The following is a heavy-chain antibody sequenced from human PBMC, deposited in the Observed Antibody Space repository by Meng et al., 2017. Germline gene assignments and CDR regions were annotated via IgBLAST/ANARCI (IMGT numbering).Heavy chain of an antibody. D-gene: IGHD6-13*01. CDR3: ARGAAIRSSSSNFDY. Sequence: ASVKVSCKASGYTFTSYGISWVRQAPGQGLEWMGWISAYNGNTNYAQKLQGRVTMTTDTSTSTAYMELRSLRSDDTAVYYCARGAAIRSSSSNFDYWGQGTLVTVSS. CDR1: GYTFTSYG. J-gene: IGHJ4*02. CDR2: ISAYNGNT. V-gene: IGHV1-18*01.